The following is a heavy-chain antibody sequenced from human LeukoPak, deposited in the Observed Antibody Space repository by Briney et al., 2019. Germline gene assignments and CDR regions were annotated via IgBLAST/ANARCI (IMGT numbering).Heavy chain of an antibody. V-gene: IGHV3-7*01. J-gene: IGHJ4*02. Sequence: GGSLRLSCAASGFTFSTHSMSWVRQAPGKGLEWVANIKQDGSEKYYVDSVKGRFTISRDNSKNTLYLQMNSLRAEDTAVYYCAKPIRRTAYYFDYWGQGTLVTVSS. CDR3: AKPIRRTAYYFDY. CDR2: IKQDGSEK. CDR1: GFTFSTHS. D-gene: IGHD2-21*02.